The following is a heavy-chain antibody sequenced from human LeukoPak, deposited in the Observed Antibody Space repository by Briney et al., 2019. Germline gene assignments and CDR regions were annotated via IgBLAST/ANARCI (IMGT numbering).Heavy chain of an antibody. D-gene: IGHD4-11*01. CDR2: MNPNSGNT. CDR3: ARDYSNYQYSYYYYGMDV. V-gene: IGHV1-18*01. J-gene: IGHJ6*02. Sequence: GASVKVSCKASGYTFTSYDINWVRQATGQGLEWMGWMNPNSGNTNYAQKLQGRVTMTTDTSTSTAYMELRSLRSDDTAVYYCARDYSNYQYSYYYYGMDVWGQGTTVTVSS. CDR1: GYTFTSYD.